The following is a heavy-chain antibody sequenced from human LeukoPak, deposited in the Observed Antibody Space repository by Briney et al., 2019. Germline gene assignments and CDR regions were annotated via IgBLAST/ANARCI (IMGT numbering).Heavy chain of an antibody. V-gene: IGHV3-7*01. J-gene: IGHJ3*02. Sequence: GGSLRLSFAASGFTFSSYWMSWVRQAPGKGLEWVANIKQDGSEKYYVDSVKGRFTISRDNAKNSLYLQMNSLRAEDTAVYYCARDRTTVTTIDAFDIWGQGTMVTVSS. CDR2: IKQDGSEK. CDR1: GFTFSSYW. D-gene: IGHD4-11*01. CDR3: ARDRTTVTTIDAFDI.